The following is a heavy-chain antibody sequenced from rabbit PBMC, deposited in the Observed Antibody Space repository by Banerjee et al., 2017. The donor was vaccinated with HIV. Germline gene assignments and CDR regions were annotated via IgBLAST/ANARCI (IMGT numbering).Heavy chain of an antibody. J-gene: IGHJ4*01. V-gene: IGHV1S47*01. CDR3: ARLDYSYGYAVFPVATHFNL. D-gene: IGHD6-1*01. CDR2: IVAGSSGST. Sequence: QQQLEESGGGLVQPGGSLKLSCKASGFDFSSYYMSWVRQAPGKGLEWIACIVAGSSGSTYYASWAKGRFTISKSTSLNTVTLQMASLTAADTATYFCARLDYSYGYAVFPVATHFNLWGPGTLVTVS. CDR1: GFDFSSYY.